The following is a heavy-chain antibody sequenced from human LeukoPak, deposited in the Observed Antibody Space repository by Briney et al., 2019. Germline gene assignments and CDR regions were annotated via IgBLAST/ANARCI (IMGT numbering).Heavy chain of an antibody. Sequence: PGGSLRLSCAASGFTFSSYAMSWVRQAPGKGLEWVSAISGSGGSTYYADSVKGRFTISRDNSKNTLYLQMNSLRAEDTAVYYCANSKLLWFGELSDFDYWGQGTLVTVSS. J-gene: IGHJ4*02. CDR2: ISGSGGST. D-gene: IGHD3-10*01. CDR1: GFTFSSYA. V-gene: IGHV3-23*01. CDR3: ANSKLLWFGELSDFDY.